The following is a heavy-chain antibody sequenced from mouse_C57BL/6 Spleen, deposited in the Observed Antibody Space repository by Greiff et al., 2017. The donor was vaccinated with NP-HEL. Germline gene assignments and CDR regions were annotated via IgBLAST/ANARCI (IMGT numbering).Heavy chain of an antibody. D-gene: IGHD2-4*01. CDR1: GYTFTSYG. CDR3: ARRDDYDGRFAY. V-gene: IGHV1-81*01. J-gene: IGHJ3*01. CDR2: IYPRSGNT. Sequence: VMLVESGAELARPGASVKLSCKASGYTFTSYGISWVKQRTGQGLEWIGEIYPRSGNTYYNEKFKGKATLTADKSSSTAYMELRSLTSEDSAVYFCARRDDYDGRFAYWGQGTLVTVSA.